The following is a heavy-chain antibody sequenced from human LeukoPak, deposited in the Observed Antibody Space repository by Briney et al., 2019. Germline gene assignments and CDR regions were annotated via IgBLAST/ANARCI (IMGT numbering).Heavy chain of an antibody. CDR2: IYYSGST. Sequence: IPSETLSLTCTVSGGYISSGGYYWSWIRQPPGKGLEWIGYIYYSGSTNYNPSLKSRVTISVDTSKNQFSLKLSSVTAADTAVYYCARGPLYYYDSSGYYYAPYYYYGMDVWGQGTTVTVSS. CDR1: GGYISSGGYY. J-gene: IGHJ6*02. D-gene: IGHD3-22*01. V-gene: IGHV4-61*08. CDR3: ARGPLYYYDSSGYYYAPYYYYGMDV.